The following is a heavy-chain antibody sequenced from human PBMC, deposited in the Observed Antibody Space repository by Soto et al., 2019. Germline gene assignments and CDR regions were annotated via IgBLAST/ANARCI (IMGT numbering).Heavy chain of an antibody. J-gene: IGHJ5*02. V-gene: IGHV3-21*01. D-gene: IGHD2-2*01. CDR1: GFIFSGYN. Sequence: EVQLVESGGGLVKPGGSLRLSCAASGFIFSGYNMNWVRQAPGKGLEWISSISGRSDYIYYADSVKGRFTVSRDNAKNSVYRQMNSLRAEDTAVYYCARDGVIIPATISWFDPWGQGTLVTVSS. CDR3: ARDGVIIPATISWFDP. CDR2: ISGRSDYI.